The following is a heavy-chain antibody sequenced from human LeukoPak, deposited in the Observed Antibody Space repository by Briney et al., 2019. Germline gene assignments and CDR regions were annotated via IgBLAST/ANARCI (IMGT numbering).Heavy chain of an antibody. V-gene: IGHV1-8*03. J-gene: IGHJ3*02. CDR2: MNPNSGNT. D-gene: IGHD3-22*01. CDR3: ARARSSVSSDAFDI. Sequence: GASVKVSCKASGYTFTSYDINWVRQATGQGLEWMGWMNPNSGNTGYAQKFQGRVTITRNTSISTAYMELSSLRSEDMAVYYCARARSSVSSDAFDIWGQGTMVTVSS. CDR1: GYTFTSYD.